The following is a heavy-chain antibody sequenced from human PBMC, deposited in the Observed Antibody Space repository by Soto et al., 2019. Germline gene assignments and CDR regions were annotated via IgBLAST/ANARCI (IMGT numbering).Heavy chain of an antibody. CDR3: ARHTPAISISDH. D-gene: IGHD2-15*01. CDR1: GGSISSYY. V-gene: IGHV4-59*08. Sequence: SETLSLTCTVSGGSISSYYWSWIRQPPGKGLELIGYIYYSGSTNYNPSLKSRVTISVDRSKNQFSLKLSSVTAADTAVYYCARHTPAISISDHWGQGTLVTVSS. CDR2: IYYSGST. J-gene: IGHJ4*02.